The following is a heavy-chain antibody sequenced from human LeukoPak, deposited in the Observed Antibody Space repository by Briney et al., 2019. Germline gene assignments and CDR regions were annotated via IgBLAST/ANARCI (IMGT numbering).Heavy chain of an antibody. CDR1: GYTFTSYY. CDR2: INPSGGST. V-gene: IGHV1-46*01. CDR3: ARDVVGATQLYNWFDP. Sequence: ASVKVSCKASGYTFTSYYMHRVRQAPGQGLEWMGIINPSGGSTSYAQKFQGRVTMTRDMSTSTVYMELSSLRSEDTAVYYCARDVVGATQLYNWFDPWGQGTLVTVSS. J-gene: IGHJ5*02. D-gene: IGHD1-26*01.